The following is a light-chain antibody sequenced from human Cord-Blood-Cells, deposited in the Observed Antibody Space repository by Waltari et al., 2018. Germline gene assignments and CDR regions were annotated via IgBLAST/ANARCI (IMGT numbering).Light chain of an antibody. CDR1: SSDVGGDNY. CDR2: DFS. Sequence: QSALTQPRSVSGSPGQSVTIPCTGTSSDVGGDNYVSWYHQHPGKAPKLMLYDFSKRPSGVPARFSGSKSGNTASLTISGLQAEDEADYYCCSYAGSYTVVFGGGTKLTVL. CDR3: CSYAGSYTVV. J-gene: IGLJ2*01. V-gene: IGLV2-11*01.